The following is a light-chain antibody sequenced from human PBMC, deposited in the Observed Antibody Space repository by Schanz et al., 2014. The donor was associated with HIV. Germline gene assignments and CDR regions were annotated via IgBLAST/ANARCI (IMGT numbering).Light chain of an antibody. J-gene: IGLJ3*02. V-gene: IGLV2-11*01. CDR1: SSDVGGYNY. Sequence: QSALTQPRSVSGSPGQSVTISCTGTSSDVGGYNYLSWYQQHPGKAPKFMIYDVSKRPSGVPDRFSGSKSGNTASLTISGLQAEDEADYYCCSYAGSYPVVFSGGTKLTVL. CDR3: CSYAGSYPVV. CDR2: DVS.